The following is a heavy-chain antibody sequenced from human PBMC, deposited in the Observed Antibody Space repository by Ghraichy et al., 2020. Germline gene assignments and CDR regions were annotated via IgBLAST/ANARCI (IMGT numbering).Heavy chain of an antibody. Sequence: GGSLRLSCAASGFTFSSYAMAWVRQAPGKRLEWLAAISGSTGHTYHADSVKGRFTISRDNSRNTLFLQLSSLTAEDTAVYYCAKDLVGATSTPTNTGYYFDYWGPGTLVTVSS. V-gene: IGHV3-23*01. D-gene: IGHD1-26*01. CDR2: ISGSTGHT. J-gene: IGHJ4*02. CDR3: AKDLVGATSTPTNTGYYFDY. CDR1: GFTFSSYA.